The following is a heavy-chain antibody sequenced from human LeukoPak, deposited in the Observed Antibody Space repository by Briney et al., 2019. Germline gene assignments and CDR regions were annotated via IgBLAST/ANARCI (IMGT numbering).Heavy chain of an antibody. J-gene: IGHJ4*02. CDR2: IRWCGGRT. CDR1: GFTFDDYV. D-gene: IGHD3-10*01. CDR3: AKDKFDGSGSYYFDY. Sequence: GGSLRLSCAASGFTFDDYVMHWVPHAPGKGLEWVSLIRWCGGRTYYAHSVRRRFTIARDNRKASLYLQMNSLRAEDTALYYCAKDKFDGSGSYYFDYWGQGTLVTVSS. V-gene: IGHV3-43D*03.